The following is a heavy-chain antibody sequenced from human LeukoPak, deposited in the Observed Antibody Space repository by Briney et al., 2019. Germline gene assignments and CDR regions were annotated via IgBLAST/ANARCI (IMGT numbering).Heavy chain of an antibody. CDR2: ISGSGGST. Sequence: GGSLRLSCAASGFTFSSYAMSWVRQAPGKGLEWVSAISGSGGSTYYADSVKGRFTISRDNSKNTPYLQMNSLRAEDTAVYYCAKTHDYGDYHVPYYYYYYYMDVWGKGTTVTVSS. D-gene: IGHD4-17*01. V-gene: IGHV3-23*01. J-gene: IGHJ6*03. CDR1: GFTFSSYA. CDR3: AKTHDYGDYHVPYYYYYYYMDV.